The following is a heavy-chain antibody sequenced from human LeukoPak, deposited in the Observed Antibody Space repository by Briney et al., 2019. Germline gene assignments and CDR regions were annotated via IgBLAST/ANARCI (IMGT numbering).Heavy chain of an antibody. CDR3: ARDGYYYDSSGYEEEYFQH. J-gene: IGHJ1*01. Sequence: GASVKVSCKASGYTFTSYGISWVRQAPGQGLEWMGWISAYNGNTNYAQKLQGRVTMTTDTSTSTAYMELRSLRSDDTAVYYCARDGYYYDSSGYEEEYFQHWGQGTLVTVSS. CDR2: ISAYNGNT. D-gene: IGHD3-22*01. V-gene: IGHV1-18*01. CDR1: GYTFTSYG.